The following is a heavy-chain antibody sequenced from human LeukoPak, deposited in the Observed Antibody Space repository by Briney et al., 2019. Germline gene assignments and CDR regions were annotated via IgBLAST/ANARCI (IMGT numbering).Heavy chain of an antibody. CDR2: VNLQGST. CDR1: GGPISNTNW. CDR3: AREGGPYRPLDY. J-gene: IGHJ4*02. V-gene: IGHV4-4*02. Sequence: SETLSLTCGVSGGPISNTNWWTWVRQPPGKGLEWIGEVNLQGSTIYNPSLKSRVAVSVDKSENHISLKLTSVTAADTAVYYCAREGGPYRPLDYSGQGTLVTVAS.